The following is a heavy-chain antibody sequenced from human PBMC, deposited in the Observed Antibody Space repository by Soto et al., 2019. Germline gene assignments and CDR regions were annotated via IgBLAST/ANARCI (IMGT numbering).Heavy chain of an antibody. J-gene: IGHJ6*02. CDR3: AMLGGWSGGSSGMDV. Sequence: EVQLVESGGGLVQPGGSLRLSCAASGLIFSDYHMDWVRQAPGKGLEWVGRIRRKANSYTTEYAASVKGRFTISRENSKSSLYLQMNILKSDDTAVYYCAMLGGWSGGSSGMDVWGQGTTVTVSS. V-gene: IGHV3-72*01. D-gene: IGHD6-19*01. CDR2: IRRKANSYTT. CDR1: GLIFSDYH.